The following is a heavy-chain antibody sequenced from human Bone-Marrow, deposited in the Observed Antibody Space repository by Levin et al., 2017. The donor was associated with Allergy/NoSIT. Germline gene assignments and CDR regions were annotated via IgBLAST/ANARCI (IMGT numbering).Heavy chain of an antibody. CDR1: GFSLNATGVG. CDR3: ARKTANYFDSSEAFDP. J-gene: IGHJ5*02. V-gene: IGHV2-5*02. CDR2: IYWDDDK. D-gene: IGHD3-22*01. Sequence: ESGPTLVKPPQTLTLTCSFSGFSLNATGVGVGWIRQPPGKALEWLAVIYWDDDKRYTPALRSRLTISKDTSKNEVVLTVTNVDPVDSGRYYCARKTANYFDSSEAFDPWGQGALVTVSS.